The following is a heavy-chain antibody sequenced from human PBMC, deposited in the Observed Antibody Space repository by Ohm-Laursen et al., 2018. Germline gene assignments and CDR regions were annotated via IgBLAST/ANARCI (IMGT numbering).Heavy chain of an antibody. CDR3: ARGVEGAYSSSAKNFDY. V-gene: IGHV4-34*01. J-gene: IGHJ4*02. CDR2: INHSGST. D-gene: IGHD6-6*01. Sequence: GTLSLTCPVYGGSFSGYYWTWIRQPPGKGLEWIGEINHSGSTNYNPSLKSRVTISVDTSKNQFSLKLSSVTAADTAVYYCARGVEGAYSSSAKNFDYWGQGTLVTVSS. CDR1: GGSFSGYY.